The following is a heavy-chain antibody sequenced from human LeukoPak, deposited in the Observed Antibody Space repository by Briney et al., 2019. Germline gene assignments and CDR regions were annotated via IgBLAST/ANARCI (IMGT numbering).Heavy chain of an antibody. CDR2: ISWNSGNI. V-gene: IGHV3-9*01. D-gene: IGHD2-8*01. CDR3: AKAPTLYGAFDI. Sequence: GGSLRLACATSGFSFSTCTMNWVGQAPGKGLEGVSGISWNSGNIVYADSVKGRFTISRDNAKNSLYLQMNSLRAEDTALYYCAKAPTLYGAFDIWGQGTMVTVSS. J-gene: IGHJ3*02. CDR1: GFSFSTCT.